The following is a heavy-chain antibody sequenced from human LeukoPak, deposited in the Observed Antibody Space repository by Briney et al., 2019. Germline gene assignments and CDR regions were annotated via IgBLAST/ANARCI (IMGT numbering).Heavy chain of an antibody. J-gene: IGHJ3*02. CDR2: ISSSSSYI. D-gene: IGHD5-12*01. CDR1: GFIFSSYS. V-gene: IGHV3-21*01. CDR3: ARAGRGYDDAFDI. Sequence: GGSLRLSCAASGFIFSSYSMNWVRQAPGKGLEWVSSISSSSSYIYYAHSVKGRFTISRDNAKNSLFLQMNSLRAEDTTVYYCARAGRGYDDAFDIWGQGTMVTVSS.